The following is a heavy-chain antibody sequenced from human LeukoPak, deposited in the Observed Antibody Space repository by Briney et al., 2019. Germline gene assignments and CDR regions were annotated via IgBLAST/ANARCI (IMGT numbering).Heavy chain of an antibody. D-gene: IGHD3-3*01. CDR2: TRYDGSNK. J-gene: IGHJ4*02. CDR3: AKDYDFWSGRLDY. Sequence: GGSLRLSCAASGFTFSSYGMHWVRQAPGKGLEWVAFTRYDGSNKYYADSVKGRFTISRDNSKNTLYLQMNSLRAEDTAVYYCAKDYDFWSGRLDYWGQGTLVTVSS. CDR1: GFTFSSYG. V-gene: IGHV3-30*02.